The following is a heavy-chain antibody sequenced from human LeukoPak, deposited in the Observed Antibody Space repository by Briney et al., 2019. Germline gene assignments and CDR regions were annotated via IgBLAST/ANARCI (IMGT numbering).Heavy chain of an antibody. CDR2: LSGSGGST. J-gene: IGHJ4*02. V-gene: IGHV3-23*01. D-gene: IGHD3-3*01. CDR3: ASGDFWSGYYRKGYFDY. Sequence: GGSLRLSCTASRFTFSSCAMSWVRQAPGKGLEWVSGLSGSGGSTYYADSVRGRFTISRDNSENTLYLQMSSLRAEDTAVYYCASGDFWSGYYRKGYFDYWGQGTLVTVSS. CDR1: RFTFSSCA.